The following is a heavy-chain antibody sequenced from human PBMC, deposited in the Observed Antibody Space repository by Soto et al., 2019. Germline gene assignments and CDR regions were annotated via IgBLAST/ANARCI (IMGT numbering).Heavy chain of an antibody. CDR2: IYYSGST. J-gene: IGHJ4*02. CDR1: GGSISSYY. Sequence: QVQLQESGPGLVKPSETLSLTCTVSGGSISSYYWSWIRQPPGKGLEWIGYIYYSGSTNYHPSLKSRVTISVDTSKNQFSLKLSSVTAADPAVYYCARRYGASFDYWGQGTLVTVSS. CDR3: ARRYGASFDY. V-gene: IGHV4-59*01. D-gene: IGHD4-17*01.